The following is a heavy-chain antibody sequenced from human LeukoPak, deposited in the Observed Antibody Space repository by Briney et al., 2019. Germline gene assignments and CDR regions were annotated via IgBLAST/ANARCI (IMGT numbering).Heavy chain of an antibody. CDR3: ARGGISAAGTFDP. J-gene: IGHJ5*02. D-gene: IGHD6-13*01. V-gene: IGHV3-7*02. Sequence: PGGSLRLSCAASGFTFSSYWMSWVRQAPGKGLEWVANIKQDGSEKYYVDSVKGRFTISRDNAKNSLFLQMNSLRAEETAVYYCARGGISAAGTFDPWGQGTMVTVSS. CDR2: IKQDGSEK. CDR1: GFTFSSYW.